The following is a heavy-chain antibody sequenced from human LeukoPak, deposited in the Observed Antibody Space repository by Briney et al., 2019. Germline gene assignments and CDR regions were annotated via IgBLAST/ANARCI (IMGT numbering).Heavy chain of an antibody. V-gene: IGHV4-59*01. Sequence: SETLSLTCAVYGGSFSGYYWSWIRQPPGKGLEWIGYIYYSGSTNYNPSLKSRVTISVDTSKNQFSLKLSSVTAADTAVYYCASLDYYDSSVAIHWGQGTLVTVSS. CDR3: ASLDYYDSSVAIH. J-gene: IGHJ4*02. CDR2: IYYSGST. D-gene: IGHD3-22*01. CDR1: GGSFSGYY.